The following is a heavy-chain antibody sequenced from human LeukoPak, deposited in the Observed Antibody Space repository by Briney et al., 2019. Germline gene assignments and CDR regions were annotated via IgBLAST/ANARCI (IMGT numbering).Heavy chain of an antibody. CDR1: GGSISSYY. J-gene: IGHJ4*02. V-gene: IGHV4-59*01. CDR3: ARGRSYYTHYFDY. Sequence: SETLSLTCTVSGGSISSYYWSWIRQPPGKGLEWIGYIYYSGSTNYNPSLKSRVTISVDTSKNQFSLKLSSVTAADTAVYYCARGRSYYTHYFDYCRQGTLVTVYS. D-gene: IGHD1-26*01. CDR2: IYYSGST.